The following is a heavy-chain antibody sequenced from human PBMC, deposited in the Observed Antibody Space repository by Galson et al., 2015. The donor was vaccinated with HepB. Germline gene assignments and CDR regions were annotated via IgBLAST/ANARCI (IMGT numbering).Heavy chain of an antibody. Sequence: SVKVSCKASGSTITDYYIHWVRQAPGQGLEWMGWINPKSGGTNYAQKFQGRVTMTRGTSINTAYMELSRLRSDDTAVYYCARAEEMATTPGYWGQGTLVTVSS. V-gene: IGHV1-2*02. CDR1: GSTITDYY. CDR3: ARAEEMATTPGY. CDR2: INPKSGGT. D-gene: IGHD5-24*01. J-gene: IGHJ4*02.